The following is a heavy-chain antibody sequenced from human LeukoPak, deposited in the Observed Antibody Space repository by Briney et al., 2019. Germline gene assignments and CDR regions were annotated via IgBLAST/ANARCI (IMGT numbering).Heavy chain of an antibody. CDR3: ARGSRISMFGVTHMRGAFDI. CDR2: INHSGST. V-gene: IGHV4-34*01. Sequence: SETLSLTCAVYGGSFSGYYWSWIRQPPGKGLEWIGEINHSGSTNYNPSLKSRVTISVDTSKNQLSLKLSSVTAADTAVYFCARGSRISMFGVTHMRGAFDIWGQGTTVTVS. D-gene: IGHD3-3*01. J-gene: IGHJ3*02. CDR1: GGSFSGYY.